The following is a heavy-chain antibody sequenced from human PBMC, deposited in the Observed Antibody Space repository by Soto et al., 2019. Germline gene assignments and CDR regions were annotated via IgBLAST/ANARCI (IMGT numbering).Heavy chain of an antibody. J-gene: IGHJ6*03. D-gene: IGHD3-16*01. CDR1: GGSISSSSFY. Sequence: SETLSLTCTVSGGSISSSSFYWGWVRQPPGKGLEWIGSVSHRGSTYYNPSLKSRVTISVDTSKNHFSLKLNSVTAADTAVYYCVSPYNFYFMDVWGKGTPVTVSS. CDR2: VSHRGST. V-gene: IGHV4-39*02. CDR3: VSPYNFYFMDV.